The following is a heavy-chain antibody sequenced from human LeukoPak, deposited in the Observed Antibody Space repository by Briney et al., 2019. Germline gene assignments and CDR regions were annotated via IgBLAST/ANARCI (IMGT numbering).Heavy chain of an antibody. J-gene: IGHJ4*02. CDR3: ASAGLRDCSSTSCYLLPDY. D-gene: IGHD2-2*01. CDR2: INHSGST. CDR1: GGSFSGYY. V-gene: IGHV4-34*01. Sequence: SETLSLTCAVYGGSFSGYYWSWIRQPPGKGLEWIGEINHSGSTSYNPSLKSRVTISVDTSKNQFSLKLSSVTAADTAVYYCASAGLRDCSSTSCYLLPDYWGQGTLVTVSS.